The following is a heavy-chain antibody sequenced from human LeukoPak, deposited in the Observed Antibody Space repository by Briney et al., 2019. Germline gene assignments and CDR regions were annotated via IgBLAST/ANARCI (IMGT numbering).Heavy chain of an antibody. CDR3: ARGGLPGGFDY. Sequence: GGSLRLSCAASGFTLSNSWMFWVRQAPGKGLVWVSDINNDGSRTSYADSVKGRFTISRDGAKNTLFLQMNSLGAEDTAVYYCARGGLPGGFDYWGRGTLVTVSS. D-gene: IGHD7-27*01. J-gene: IGHJ4*02. V-gene: IGHV3-74*01. CDR1: GFTLSNSW. CDR2: INNDGSRT.